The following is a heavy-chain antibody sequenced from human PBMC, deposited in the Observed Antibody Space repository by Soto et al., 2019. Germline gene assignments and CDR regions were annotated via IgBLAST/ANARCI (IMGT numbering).Heavy chain of an antibody. CDR1: GYTFTSYD. CDR3: ARGPHPYFNDY. V-gene: IGHV1-8*01. J-gene: IGHJ4*02. Sequence: QVQLVQSGAEVKKPGASVKVSCKASGYTFTSYDINWVRQATGQGLEWMGWMNPNNNNTGYAQKFQGSVTMNRNTSISTAYMELSSLGSEDPAVYYCARGPHPYFNDYWGQGTLVTVSS. D-gene: IGHD2-8*01. CDR2: MNPNNNNT.